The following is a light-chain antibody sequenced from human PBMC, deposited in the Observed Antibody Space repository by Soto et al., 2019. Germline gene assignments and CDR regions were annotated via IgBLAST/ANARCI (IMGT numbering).Light chain of an antibody. Sequence: QSVLTQPPSVSAAPGQRVTISCTGSSSNIGAGYDVHWYQQLPGTAPKLLIYGNSNRPSGVPDRFSGSKSGTSASLAITGLQAEDEADYYCQSYDSSLSGWVFGGGTKVNVL. J-gene: IGLJ3*02. CDR1: SSNIGAGYD. CDR3: QSYDSSLSGWV. V-gene: IGLV1-40*01. CDR2: GNS.